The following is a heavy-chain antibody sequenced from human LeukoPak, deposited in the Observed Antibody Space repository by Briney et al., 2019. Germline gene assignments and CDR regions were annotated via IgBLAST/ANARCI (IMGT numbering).Heavy chain of an antibody. J-gene: IGHJ4*02. CDR2: INPSDGSA. CDR1: GYTFTSFY. D-gene: IGHD5-24*01. CDR3: AREMATTSPYFGN. Sequence: ASVKVSCKASGYTFTSFYMHWVRQAPGQGLEWVGTINPSDGSASYAQKFQGRVTMTTDTSTSTAYMELRSLRSDDTAVYYCAREMATTSPYFGNWGQGTLVTVSS. V-gene: IGHV1-46*01.